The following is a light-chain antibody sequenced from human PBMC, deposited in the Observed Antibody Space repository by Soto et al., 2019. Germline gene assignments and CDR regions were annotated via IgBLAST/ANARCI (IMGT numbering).Light chain of an antibody. Sequence: STLSASVGDRVTITCRASQSVSMWLAWFQQKPGKAPRLLIYDASKLESGVPSRFSGSGSGTEFTLTISSLQPEDSATYYCQQYNTYLTWAFGQGTKVDIK. CDR1: QSVSMW. CDR3: QQYNTYLTWA. J-gene: IGKJ1*01. CDR2: DAS. V-gene: IGKV1-5*01.